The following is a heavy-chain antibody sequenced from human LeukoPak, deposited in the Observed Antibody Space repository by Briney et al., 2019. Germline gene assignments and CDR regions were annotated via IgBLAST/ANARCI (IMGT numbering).Heavy chain of an antibody. V-gene: IGHV3-74*01. CDR1: GFTFTNYW. Sequence: GGSLRLSCAASGFTFTNYWMHWVRQAPGKGLVWVSHINSDGSRTNYAASVRGRFTISRDNAKNTLYLQMDSLRAEDTAVYYCAKVPHGDYAVDYWGQGTLVTVSS. D-gene: IGHD4-17*01. J-gene: IGHJ4*02. CDR2: INSDGSRT. CDR3: AKVPHGDYAVDY.